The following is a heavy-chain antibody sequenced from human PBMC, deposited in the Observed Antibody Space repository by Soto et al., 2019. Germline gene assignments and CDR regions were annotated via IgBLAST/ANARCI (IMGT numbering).Heavy chain of an antibody. V-gene: IGHV4-59*01. CDR1: GGSISRYY. D-gene: IGHD6-19*01. CDR2: IHYSGST. CDR3: ARVPAVASTIPSLWFDP. J-gene: IGHJ5*02. Sequence: PSETLSLTCNVSGGSISRYYWSWTRQPPGKGLEWIGYIHYSGSTKYNPSLKSRVTISVDTSKNQFSLKLTSVTAADTAVYFCARVPAVASTIPSLWFDPWGQGTLVTVSS.